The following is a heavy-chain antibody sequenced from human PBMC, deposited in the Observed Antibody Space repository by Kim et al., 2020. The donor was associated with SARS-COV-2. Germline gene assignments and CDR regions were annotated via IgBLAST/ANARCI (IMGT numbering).Heavy chain of an antibody. D-gene: IGHD4-17*01. V-gene: IGHV4-31*03. J-gene: IGHJ5*02. CDR1: GASIYTGGYY. Sequence: SETLSLTCTVSGASIYTGGYYWSWIRQAPGKRLEWMGYIYYSGRAYYNPSLKSRLTMSVDMSKNQFSLELTSVTAADTAVYYCARDRDDYGDYSWFDPWGQGTLVTVSS. CDR3: ARDRDDYGDYSWFDP. CDR2: IYYSGRA.